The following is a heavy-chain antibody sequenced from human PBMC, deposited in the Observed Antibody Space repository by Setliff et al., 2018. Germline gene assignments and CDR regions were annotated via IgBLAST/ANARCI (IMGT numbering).Heavy chain of an antibody. J-gene: IGHJ5*02. D-gene: IGHD6-19*01. CDR3: ARSKSSSGWLNWFDP. CDR1: GGSISSSSYY. Sequence: LSLTCNVSGGSISSSSYYWGWIRQPPGKGLEWIGSIYYSGSTYYNPSLKSRVTISVDTSKNQFSLKLSSVTAADTTVYYCARSKSSSGWLNWFDPWGQGTLVTVS. V-gene: IGHV4-39*07. CDR2: IYYSGST.